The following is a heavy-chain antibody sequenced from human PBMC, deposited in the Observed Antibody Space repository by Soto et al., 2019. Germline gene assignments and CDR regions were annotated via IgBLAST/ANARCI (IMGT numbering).Heavy chain of an antibody. Sequence: QVQLQESGPGLVKPSQTLSLTCTVSGGSISSGGYYWNWIRQHPGKGLEWIGYIYYSGNTYYNPSPMSRVSISVDTSKHQFPLKGYSVTAADTAVDYCARGVFPCGQGTLVTVSS. CDR2: IYYSGNT. CDR3: ARGVFP. J-gene: IGHJ5*02. CDR1: GGSISSGGYY. V-gene: IGHV4-31*03.